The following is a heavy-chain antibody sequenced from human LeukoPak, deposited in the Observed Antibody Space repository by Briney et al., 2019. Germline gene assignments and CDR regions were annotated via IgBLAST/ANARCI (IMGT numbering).Heavy chain of an antibody. V-gene: IGHV1-69*13. D-gene: IGHD3-22*01. CDR1: GGTFSSYA. CDR2: IIPIFGTA. J-gene: IGHJ3*02. CDR3: ARDLGYYDSSGYYLDAFDI. Sequence: PVKVSCKASGGTFSSYAISWVRQAPGQGLEWMGGIIPIFGTANYAQKFQGRVTITADESTSTAYMELSSLRSEDTAVYYCARDLGYYDSSGYYLDAFDIWGQGTMVTVSS.